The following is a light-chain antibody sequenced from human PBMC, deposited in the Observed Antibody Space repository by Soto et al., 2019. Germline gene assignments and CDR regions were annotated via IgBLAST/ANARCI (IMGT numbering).Light chain of an antibody. CDR2: YAS. V-gene: IGKV3-15*01. Sequence: EILMTQSPAILSVSPGERATLSCRASQSVGNNLAWYQQKPGQVPRLLIYYASTRATGIPARFSGSGSGTEFTLTISSLQSEDFAIYYCQQYNDWPPITFGQGTRLEIK. J-gene: IGKJ5*01. CDR1: QSVGNN. CDR3: QQYNDWPPIT.